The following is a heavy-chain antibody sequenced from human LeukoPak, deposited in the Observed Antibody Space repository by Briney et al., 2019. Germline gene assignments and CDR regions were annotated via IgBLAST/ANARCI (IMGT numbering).Heavy chain of an antibody. Sequence: GASVKVSCKASGYTFTSYYMHWVRQAPGQGLEWMGIINPSGGSTSYAQKFQGRVTMTRDTSTSTVYMELSSLRSEDTAVYYCARVALWFGAATRDYYYGMDVWGQGTTVTVSS. CDR2: INPSGGST. CDR1: GYTFTSYY. CDR3: ARVALWFGAATRDYYYGMDV. D-gene: IGHD3-10*01. J-gene: IGHJ6*02. V-gene: IGHV1-46*01.